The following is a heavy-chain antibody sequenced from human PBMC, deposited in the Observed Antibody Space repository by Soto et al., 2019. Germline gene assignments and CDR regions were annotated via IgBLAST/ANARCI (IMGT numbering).Heavy chain of an antibody. J-gene: IGHJ4*02. D-gene: IGHD6-6*01. V-gene: IGHV3-30-3*01. CDR2: ISYDGSNK. CDR3: ARGRSIAARRGYFDS. CDR1: GFTFSSYA. Sequence: GGSLRLSCAASGFTFSSYAMHWVRQAPGKGLEWVAVISYDGSNKYYADSVKGRFTISRDNSKNTLYLQMNSLRAEDTAVYYCARGRSIAARRGYFDSWGQGTLVTVSS.